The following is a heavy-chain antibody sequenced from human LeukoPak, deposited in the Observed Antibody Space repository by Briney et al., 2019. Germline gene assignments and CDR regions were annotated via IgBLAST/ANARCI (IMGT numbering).Heavy chain of an antibody. J-gene: IGHJ4*02. CDR2: ISGSGGST. V-gene: IGHV3-23*01. CDR1: GFTFSSYA. D-gene: IGHD5-12*01. CDR3: AKDIQYGGYLPYFDY. Sequence: GGSLRLSCAASGFTFSSYAMSWVRQAPGKGLEWVSAISGSGGSTYYADSVKGRFTISRDNSKNTLYLQMNSLRAEDTAVYYCAKDIQYGGYLPYFDYWGQGTLVTVFS.